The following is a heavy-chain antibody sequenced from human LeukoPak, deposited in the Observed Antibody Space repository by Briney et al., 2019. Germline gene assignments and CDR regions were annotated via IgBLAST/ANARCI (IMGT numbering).Heavy chain of an antibody. Sequence: PGGSLRLSCAASGFTFDNNAMHWVRQAPVKGLEWVSSINWKSDNMDYADSVKGRFTISRDNARNSLYLQMNSLRVEDTALYYCAKEGSDCTNGICRYFDYWGQGTLVTVSS. J-gene: IGHJ4*02. D-gene: IGHD2-8*01. CDR3: AKEGSDCTNGICRYFDY. CDR1: GFTFDNNA. CDR2: INWKSDNM. V-gene: IGHV3-9*01.